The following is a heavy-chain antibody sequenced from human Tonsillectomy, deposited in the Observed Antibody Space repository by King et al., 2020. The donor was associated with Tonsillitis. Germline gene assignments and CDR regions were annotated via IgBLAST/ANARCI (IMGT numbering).Heavy chain of an antibody. CDR2: IKSDGSRT. CDR3: AREGATIFGVGNGAFDI. D-gene: IGHD3-3*01. Sequence: VQLVEFGGDLVQPGGSLRLSCAASGFTFSSYWMHWVRQAPGKGLVWVSRIKSDGSRTSYADAVKGRFTISRDNAKNTLYLQMNSLRAEDTAVYYCAREGATIFGVGNGAFDIWGQGTMLTVSS. V-gene: IGHV3-74*01. J-gene: IGHJ3*02. CDR1: GFTFSSYW.